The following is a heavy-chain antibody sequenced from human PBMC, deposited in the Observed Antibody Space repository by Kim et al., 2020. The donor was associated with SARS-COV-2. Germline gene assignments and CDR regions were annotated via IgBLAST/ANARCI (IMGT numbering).Heavy chain of an antibody. V-gene: IGHV1-8*01. CDR3: ARGQAAAGSARPF. Sequence: YAQKCQSRVTMTRNTSISTAYMELSSLRSEDTAVYYCARGQAAAGSARPFWGQGTLVTVSS. D-gene: IGHD6-13*01. J-gene: IGHJ4*02.